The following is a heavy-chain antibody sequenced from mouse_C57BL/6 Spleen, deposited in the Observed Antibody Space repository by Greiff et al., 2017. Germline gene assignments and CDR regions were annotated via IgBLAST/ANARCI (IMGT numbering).Heavy chain of an antibody. CDR3: ASTAQATWFAY. CDR1: GIDFSRYW. V-gene: IGHV4-1*01. Sequence: EVKLLESGGGLVRPGGSLKLSCAASGIDFSRYWMSWVRRAPGKGLEWIGEINPDSSTINYAPSLKDKFIISRDNSKNTLYLQMSKVRSEDTARYYCASTAQATWFAYWGQGPLVTVSA. D-gene: IGHD3-2*02. CDR2: INPDSSTI. J-gene: IGHJ3*01.